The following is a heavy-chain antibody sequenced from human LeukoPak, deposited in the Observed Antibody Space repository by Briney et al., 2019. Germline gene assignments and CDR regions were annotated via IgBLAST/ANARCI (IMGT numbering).Heavy chain of an antibody. CDR2: VYSDIRT. CDR3: TRGVTAVPA. V-gene: IGHV3-66*01. D-gene: IGHD2-21*02. CDR1: GFTVNNNY. Sequence: GGSLRLSCAASGFTVNNNYMGWVRQAPGRGLEWVSFVYSDIRTYYAESVKGRFTISRDDSKNTLFLQMNSLRVEDTAVYYCTRGVTAVPAWGQGALVTVSS. J-gene: IGHJ5*02.